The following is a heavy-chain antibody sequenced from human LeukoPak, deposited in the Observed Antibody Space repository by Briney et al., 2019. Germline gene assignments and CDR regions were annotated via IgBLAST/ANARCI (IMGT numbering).Heavy chain of an antibody. CDR3: ARVLYSYAYYYMDV. D-gene: IGHD5-18*01. CDR2: IYYSGST. CDR1: GGSISSSSYY. J-gene: IGHJ6*03. V-gene: IGHV4-39*07. Sequence: SETLSLTFTVSGGSISSSSYYWGWIRQPPGKGLEWIGSIYYSGSTYYNPSLKSRVTISVDKSKNQFSLKLSSVTAADTAVYYCARVLYSYAYYYMDVWGKGTTVTVSS.